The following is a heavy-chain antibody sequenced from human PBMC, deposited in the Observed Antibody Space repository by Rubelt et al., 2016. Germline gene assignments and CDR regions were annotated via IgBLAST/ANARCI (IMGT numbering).Heavy chain of an antibody. CDR1: GGSFSGYY. Sequence: VQLQQWGAGLLKPSETLSLTCAVYGGSFSGYYWSWFRQPPGKGLEWIGEINHSGSTNYNPSLKSRVTISVDTSKNQFSLKLSSVTAADTAVYYCASQSSSGWYAFDIWGQGTMVTVSS. CDR3: ASQSSSGWYAFDI. D-gene: IGHD6-19*01. CDR2: INHSGST. V-gene: IGHV4-34*01. J-gene: IGHJ3*02.